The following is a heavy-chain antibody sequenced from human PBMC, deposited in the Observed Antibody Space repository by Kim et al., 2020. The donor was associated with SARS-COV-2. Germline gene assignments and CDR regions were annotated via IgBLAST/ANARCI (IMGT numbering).Heavy chain of an antibody. V-gene: IGHV1-3*01. J-gene: IGHJ3*02. CDR3: ARPDVLLWFGETLGAFDI. Sequence: QGRVTITRDTSASTAYMELSSLRSEDTAVYYCARPDVLLWFGETLGAFDIWGQGTMVTVSS. D-gene: IGHD3-10*01.